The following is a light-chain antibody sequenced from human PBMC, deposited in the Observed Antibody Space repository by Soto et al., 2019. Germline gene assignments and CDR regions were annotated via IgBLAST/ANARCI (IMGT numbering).Light chain of an antibody. CDR3: SSYTSSSTLSTYV. J-gene: IGLJ1*01. CDR1: SSEIGGYNY. Sequence: QSVLTQPSSVSGSPGQSITISCTGSSSEIGGYNYVSWYQHHPGKAPKLMIYDVSNRPSGVSNRFSGSKSGNTASLIISGLQAEDEADYYCSSYTSSSTLSTYVFVTGTKDPVL. V-gene: IGLV2-14*03. CDR2: DVS.